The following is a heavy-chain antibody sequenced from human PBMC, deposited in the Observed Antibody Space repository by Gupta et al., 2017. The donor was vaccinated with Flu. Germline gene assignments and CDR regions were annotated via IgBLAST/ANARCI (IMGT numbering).Heavy chain of an antibody. CDR2: INPSGGST. CDR1: TFTSYY. Sequence: TFTSYYMHWVRQAPGQGLEWMGIINPSGGSTSYAQKFQGRVTMTRDTSTSTVYMELSSLRSEDTAVYYGARGRHYYGSDQGWFDPWGQGTLVAVSS. CDR3: ARGRHYYGSDQGWFDP. V-gene: IGHV1-46*01. D-gene: IGHD3-10*01. J-gene: IGHJ5*02.